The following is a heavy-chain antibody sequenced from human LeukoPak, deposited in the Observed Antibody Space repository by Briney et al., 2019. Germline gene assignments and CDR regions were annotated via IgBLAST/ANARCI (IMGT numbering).Heavy chain of an antibody. CDR1: GGSLSGSY. J-gene: IGHJ4*02. V-gene: IGHV4-59*08. Sequence: SETLSLTCAVSGGSLSGSYWSWIRQFPGKGLEWIGFVFYTGSFNYNPSLKSRVRISVDTSRNQFSLKLSSVTAADTAVYYCARKAYDSSGYEVSDYWGQGTLVTVSS. CDR2: VFYTGSF. CDR3: ARKAYDSSGYEVSDY. D-gene: IGHD3-22*01.